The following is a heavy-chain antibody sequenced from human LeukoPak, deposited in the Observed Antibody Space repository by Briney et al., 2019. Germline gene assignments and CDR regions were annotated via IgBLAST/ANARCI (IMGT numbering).Heavy chain of an antibody. J-gene: IGHJ4*02. CDR2: INTNTGNP. D-gene: IGHD3-9*01. Sequence: ASVKVSCKASGYTFTSYAMNWVRQAPGQGLEWMGWINTNTGNPTYAQGFTGRFVFSLDTSVSTAYLQISSLKAEDTAVYYCARSPETDILTGYYSGRPYYFDYWGQGTLVTVSS. CDR3: ARSPETDILTGYYSGRPYYFDY. V-gene: IGHV7-4-1*02. CDR1: GYTFTSYA.